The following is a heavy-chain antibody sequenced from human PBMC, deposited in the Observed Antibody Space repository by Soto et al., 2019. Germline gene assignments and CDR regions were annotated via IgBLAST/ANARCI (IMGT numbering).Heavy chain of an antibody. J-gene: IGHJ4*02. CDR2: ISYDGSNK. Sequence: QVQLVESGGGVVQPGRSLRLSCAASGFPFSSYGMHWVRQAPGKGLEWVAHISYDGSNKHYTDSVKGRFTISRDNSKNVLYLLMSSLRAEDTAVYYCAGGQYYFDYCGQGTRVSVSS. CDR3: AGGQYYFDY. CDR1: GFPFSSYG. V-gene: IGHV3-30*03. D-gene: IGHD2-15*01.